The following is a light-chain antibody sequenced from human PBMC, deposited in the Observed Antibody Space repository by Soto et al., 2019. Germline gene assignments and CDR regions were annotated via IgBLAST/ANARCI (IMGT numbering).Light chain of an antibody. Sequence: LTQSPGTLSLSPGERATLSCGASQSVSSKHLAWYQNKPGQSPRLVVYSGDKRAPGIPPRLRGSGSGTDFTLTISSMESDDFEIYYCQQRYSWLRAFGPGTKVDIK. CDR3: QQRYSWLRA. CDR2: SGD. CDR1: QSVSSKH. J-gene: IGKJ1*01. V-gene: IGKV3-11*01.